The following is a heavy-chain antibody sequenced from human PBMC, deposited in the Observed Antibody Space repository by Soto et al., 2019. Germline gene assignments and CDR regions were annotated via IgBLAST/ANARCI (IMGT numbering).Heavy chain of an antibody. D-gene: IGHD5-12*01. V-gene: IGHV1-46*03. Sequence: ASVKVSCKASGYTFTSYHMHWLRQAPGQGLEWMGIMSPSGSTSYAQKFQGRVTMTRDTSTSKVYMELNSLKTEDTAVYYCTRDSYDHPPNDYWAQGTLVTVSS. CDR3: TRDSYDHPPNDY. J-gene: IGHJ4*02. CDR1: GYTFTSYH. CDR2: MSPSGST.